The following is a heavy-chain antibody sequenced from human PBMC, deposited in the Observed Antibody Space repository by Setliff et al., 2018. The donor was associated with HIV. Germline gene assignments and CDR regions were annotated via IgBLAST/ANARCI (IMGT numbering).Heavy chain of an antibody. Sequence: PGGSLRLSCVASGFSFSASGAHWIRQAPGKGLEWVALITNDGKKKYYADSVTGRFTISRDNSKDTVYLQMNTLSGEDAAVYYCARWSGRTGGFWGQGILVTVSS. CDR1: GFSFSASG. J-gene: IGHJ4*02. CDR3: ARWSGRTGGF. V-gene: IGHV3-30*01. D-gene: IGHD5-12*01. CDR2: ITNDGKKK.